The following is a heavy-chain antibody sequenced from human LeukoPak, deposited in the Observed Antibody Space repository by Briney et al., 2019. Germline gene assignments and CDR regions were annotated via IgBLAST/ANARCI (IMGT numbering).Heavy chain of an antibody. CDR3: AKEGGSSWYSYYFYMDV. V-gene: IGHV3-23*01. J-gene: IGHJ6*03. CDR1: GFTFSSYA. Sequence: GGSLRLSCAASGFTFSSYAMSWVRQAPRQGLEWVSAISGSGGGTNYVDSVKGRFTISTDNSQKTPCLQKNCLRAEDTAVYYCAKEGGSSWYSYYFYMDVCSKGRTVTVS. D-gene: IGHD6-13*01. CDR2: ISGSGGGT.